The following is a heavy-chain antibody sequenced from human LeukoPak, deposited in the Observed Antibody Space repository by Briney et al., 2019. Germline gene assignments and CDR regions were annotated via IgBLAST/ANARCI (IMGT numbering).Heavy chain of an antibody. CDR2: ISPSGGIT. CDR3: AEDDAWGRYKH. V-gene: IGHV3-23*01. J-gene: IGHJ1*01. D-gene: IGHD3-16*01. CDR1: GFTFSSHG. Sequence: GGTLRLSCAASGFTFSSHGMNWVRQAPGKGLEWVSGISPSGGITYYTDSVKGRFTISRDNSKNTVSLQMNSLRGEDTAVYYCAEDDAWGRYKHWGQGTLVTVSS.